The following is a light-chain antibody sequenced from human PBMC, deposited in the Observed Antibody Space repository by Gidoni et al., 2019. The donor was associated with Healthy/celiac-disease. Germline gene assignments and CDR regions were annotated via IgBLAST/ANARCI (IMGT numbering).Light chain of an antibody. V-gene: IGLV1-44*01. Sequence: QSVLTQPPSASGTPGQGVTISCSGSSSNIGSTTVTWYQQLPGTAPKLLIYSNNQRPSGVPDRFSGSKSGTSASLAVGGLQSEDEADYYCAAWDDSLNGVVFGGGTKLTVL. CDR3: AAWDDSLNGVV. CDR2: SNN. J-gene: IGLJ2*01. CDR1: SSNIGSTT.